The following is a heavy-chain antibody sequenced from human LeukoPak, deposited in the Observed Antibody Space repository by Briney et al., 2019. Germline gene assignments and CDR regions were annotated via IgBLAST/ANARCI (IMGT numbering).Heavy chain of an antibody. Sequence: GESLKISCKGSGYSFTSYWIGWVRQMPGKGLEWMGIIYPGDSDTRYSPSFQGQVTISADKSISTAYLQWSSLKASDTAMYYCARRTSYYYDSSGATFDYWGQGTLVTVSS. D-gene: IGHD3-22*01. CDR1: GYSFTSYW. CDR2: IYPGDSDT. V-gene: IGHV5-51*01. J-gene: IGHJ4*02. CDR3: ARRTSYYYDSSGATFDY.